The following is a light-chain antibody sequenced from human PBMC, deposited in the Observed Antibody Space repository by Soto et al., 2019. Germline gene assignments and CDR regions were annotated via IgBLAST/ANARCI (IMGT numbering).Light chain of an antibody. CDR2: KAS. CDR3: QNHSSYSEA. J-gene: IGKJ1*01. CDR1: QTISSW. V-gene: IGKV1-5*03. Sequence: DIQMTQSPSTLSGSVGDRVTITCRASQTISSWLAWYQQKPGKAPKLLIYKASTLKSGVPSRFSGSGSGTDFPLTISSQQPDDVANYYCQNHSSYSEAFGQGTRVELK.